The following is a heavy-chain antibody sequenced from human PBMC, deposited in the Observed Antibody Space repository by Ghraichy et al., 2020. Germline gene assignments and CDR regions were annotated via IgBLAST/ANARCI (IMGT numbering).Heavy chain of an antibody. CDR2: INVANGNT. Sequence: ASVKVSCKASGYTFTTYAMHCVRQAPGHRLEWMGWINVANGNTKYSQKFQGRVTLTSDTSVSTAYMDLTSLRFEDTAVYYCARVLGSVTGTAEDYWGQGTLVTVSS. V-gene: IGHV1-3*01. CDR1: GYTFTTYA. CDR3: ARVLGSVTGTAEDY. D-gene: IGHD1-7*01. J-gene: IGHJ4*02.